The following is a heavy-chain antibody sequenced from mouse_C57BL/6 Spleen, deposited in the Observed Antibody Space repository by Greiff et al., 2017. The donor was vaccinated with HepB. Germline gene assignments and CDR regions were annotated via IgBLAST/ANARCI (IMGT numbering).Heavy chain of an antibody. Sequence: DVKLVESGGGLVKPGGSLKLSCAASGFTFSSYAMSWVRQTPEKRLEWVATISDGGSYTYYPDNVKGRFTISRDNAKNNLYLQMSHLKSEDTAMYYCARGDGYYVYFDYWGQGTTLTVSS. CDR3: ARGDGYYVYFDY. CDR2: ISDGGSYT. D-gene: IGHD2-3*01. CDR1: GFTFSSYA. J-gene: IGHJ2*01. V-gene: IGHV5-4*03.